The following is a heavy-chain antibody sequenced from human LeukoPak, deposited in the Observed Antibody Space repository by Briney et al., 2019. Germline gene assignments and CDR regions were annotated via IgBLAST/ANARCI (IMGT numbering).Heavy chain of an antibody. D-gene: IGHD6-6*01. CDR2: IYISGST. CDR3: AREGAARNFDY. V-gene: IGHV4-61*02. Sequence: SETLSLTCTVSGTSVSSGTYYWTWIRQPAGKGLEWIGRIYISGSTNFDPSLKSRVSISLDTSQNQFSLKLSSVTAADTAVYYCAREGAARNFDYWGQGILVTVSS. J-gene: IGHJ4*02. CDR1: GTSVSSGTYY.